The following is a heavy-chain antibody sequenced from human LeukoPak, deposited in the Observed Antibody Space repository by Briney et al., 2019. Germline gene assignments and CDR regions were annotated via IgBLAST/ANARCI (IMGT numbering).Heavy chain of an antibody. CDR2: ISSNGGST. J-gene: IGHJ4*02. CDR1: GFTFSSYA. Sequence: GVSLRLSCSASGFTFSSYAMHWVRQAPGKGLEYVSAISSNGGSTYYADSVKGRFTISRDNSKNTLYLQMSSLRPEDTAVYYCVKGIVVVTARAFDYWGQGTLVTVSS. CDR3: VKGIVVVTARAFDY. V-gene: IGHV3-64D*06. D-gene: IGHD2-21*02.